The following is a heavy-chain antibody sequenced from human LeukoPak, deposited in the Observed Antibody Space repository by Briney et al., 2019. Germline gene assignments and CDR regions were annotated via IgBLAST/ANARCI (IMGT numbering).Heavy chain of an antibody. CDR2: IYYSGST. Sequence: KSPETLSLTCTVSGGSISRYYWSWIRQPPGKGLEWIGYIYYSGSTNCNPSLKSRVTISIATSKNQFSLKLSSVTAADTAVYYCARQNYGDYGGGIDYWGQGTLVTLSS. V-gene: IGHV4-59*01. D-gene: IGHD4-17*01. J-gene: IGHJ4*02. CDR3: ARQNYGDYGGGIDY. CDR1: GGSISRYY.